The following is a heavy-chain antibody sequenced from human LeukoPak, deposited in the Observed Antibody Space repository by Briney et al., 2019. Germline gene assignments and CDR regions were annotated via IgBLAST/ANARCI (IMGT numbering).Heavy chain of an antibody. CDR2: INSDGSST. CDR3: ARGRGIAMVKSAFDI. V-gene: IGHV3-74*01. J-gene: IGHJ3*02. Sequence: GGSLRLSCAASGFTFSSYWMHWVRQAPGKGLVWVSRINSDGSSTSYADSAKGRFTISRDNAKNTLYLQMNSLRAEDTAVYYCARGRGIAMVKSAFDIWGQGTMVTVSS. CDR1: GFTFSSYW. D-gene: IGHD5-18*01.